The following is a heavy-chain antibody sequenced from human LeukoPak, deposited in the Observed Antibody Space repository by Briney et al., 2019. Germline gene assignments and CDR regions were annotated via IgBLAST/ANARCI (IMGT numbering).Heavy chain of an antibody. CDR2: ISSNGGST. V-gene: IGHV3-64*01. CDR1: GFTFSSYA. D-gene: IGHD3-22*01. Sequence: GGSLRLSCAASGFTFSSYAMHWVRQAPGKGLEYVSAISSNGGSTYYANSVKGRFTISRDNSKNTLYLQMNSLRAEDTAVYYCAKDQLPSKKTYYYDSSGRNPGYYFDYWGQGTLVTVSS. J-gene: IGHJ4*02. CDR3: AKDQLPSKKTYYYDSSGRNPGYYFDY.